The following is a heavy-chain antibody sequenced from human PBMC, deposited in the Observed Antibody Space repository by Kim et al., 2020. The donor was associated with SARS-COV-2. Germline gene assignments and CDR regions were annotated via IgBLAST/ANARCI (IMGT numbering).Heavy chain of an antibody. Sequence: GSTNSNPSLKSRVTISVDTSKNQFSLKLSSVTAADTAVYYCARGHSNYDYWGQGTLVTVSS. J-gene: IGHJ4*02. D-gene: IGHD4-4*01. CDR2: GST. CDR3: ARGHSNYDY. V-gene: IGHV4-4*09.